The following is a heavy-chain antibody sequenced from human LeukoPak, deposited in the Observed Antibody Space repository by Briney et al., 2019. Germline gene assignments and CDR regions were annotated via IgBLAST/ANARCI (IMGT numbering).Heavy chain of an antibody. CDR3: ARAYQTGFTGPGGDF. CDR2: INNNGDST. D-gene: IGHD3-9*01. Sequence: GGAPRLSCAASGYRFNNYAIHWFRPAPGRGLEYVSGINNNGDSTHYANSVKGRFTISRDNSKNTLFLQMGSLTSEATAVYYCARAYQTGFTGPGGDFWGQGTLVTVSS. J-gene: IGHJ4*02. CDR1: GYRFNNYA. V-gene: IGHV3-64*01.